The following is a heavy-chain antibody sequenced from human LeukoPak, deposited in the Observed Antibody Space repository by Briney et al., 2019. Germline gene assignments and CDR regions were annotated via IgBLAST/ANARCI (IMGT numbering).Heavy chain of an antibody. CDR2: MFHSGST. J-gene: IGHJ6*03. V-gene: IGHV4-38-2*02. CDR3: ARTTEEYYGSGKFRRYYSYYYMDV. Sequence: PSETLSLTCTVSGYSISSGHYWAWIRQSPEKGLEWIASMFHSGSTYYNPSLKSRVTVSVDTSKNQFSLKLSSVTAADTAVYYCARTTEEYYGSGKFRRYYSYYYMDVWGKGTTVTVSS. D-gene: IGHD3-10*01. CDR1: GYSISSGHY.